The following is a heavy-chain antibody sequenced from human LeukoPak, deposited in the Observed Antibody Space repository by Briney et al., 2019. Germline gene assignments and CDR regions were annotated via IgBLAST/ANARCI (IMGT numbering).Heavy chain of an antibody. CDR1: GFTFSSYG. V-gene: IGHV3-15*01. CDR3: TTDDSTPDTDFDY. D-gene: IGHD5-18*01. J-gene: IGHJ4*02. CDR2: IKSKSDGGTT. Sequence: GGSLRLSCAASGFTFSSYGMNWVRQAPGKGLEWVGRIKSKSDGGTTNYAAPVKGRFTISRDDSKNTLYLQMNSLKTEDTAVYYCTTDDSTPDTDFDYWGQGTLVTVSS.